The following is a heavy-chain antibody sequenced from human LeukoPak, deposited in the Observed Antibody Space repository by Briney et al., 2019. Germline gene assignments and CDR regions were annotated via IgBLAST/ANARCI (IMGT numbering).Heavy chain of an antibody. Sequence: PGGSLRLSCAASGFTFSSYAMSWVRQAPGKGLEWVSAISGSGGSTYYADSVKGRFTISRDSSKNTLYLQMNSLRAEDTAVYYCAKDDRGTTTPYYFDYWGQGTLVTVSS. V-gene: IGHV3-23*01. CDR2: ISGSGGST. D-gene: IGHD1-26*01. J-gene: IGHJ4*02. CDR1: GFTFSSYA. CDR3: AKDDRGTTTPYYFDY.